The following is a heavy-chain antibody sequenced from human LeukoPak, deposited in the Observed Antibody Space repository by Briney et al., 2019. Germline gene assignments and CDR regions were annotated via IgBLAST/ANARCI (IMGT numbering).Heavy chain of an antibody. Sequence: GESLRLSCVASGFTFTDHPMNWVRQTPGKGLEWVSSISDRGDETYYADSVRGRFTTSRDNSKNTLYLQMKSLGGDDTALYYCAKCWRVVSGNWYLSFDSWGQGTLVTVSS. J-gene: IGHJ4*02. D-gene: IGHD6-13*01. CDR2: ISDRGDET. CDR3: AKCWRVVSGNWYLSFDS. CDR1: GFTFTDHP. V-gene: IGHV3-23*01.